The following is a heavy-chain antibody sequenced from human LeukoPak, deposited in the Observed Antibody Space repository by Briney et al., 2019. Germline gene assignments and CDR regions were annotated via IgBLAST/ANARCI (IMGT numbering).Heavy chain of an antibody. CDR2: ISAYNGNT. CDR1: GYTFTSYG. Sequence: ASVKVSCKASGYTFTSYGISWVRQAPGQGLEWMGWISAYNGNTNYAQKLQGRVTMTTDTSTSTAYMELRSLRSDDTAVYYCARDPPIVVVPAAMERGDYWGQGTLATVSS. CDR3: ARDPPIVVVPAAMERGDY. D-gene: IGHD2-2*01. V-gene: IGHV1-18*01. J-gene: IGHJ4*02.